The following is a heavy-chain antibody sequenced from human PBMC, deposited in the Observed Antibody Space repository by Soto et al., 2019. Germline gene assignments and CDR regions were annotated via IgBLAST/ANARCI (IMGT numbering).Heavy chain of an antibody. CDR1: GFTFGDYA. D-gene: IGHD6-13*01. Sequence: SLRLSCAASGFTFGDYAMHWVRQAPGKGLEWVSGISWNSGSMDYADSVKGRFTISRDNAKNSLFLQMNSLTVEDTAFYYCAKISPRWGSAAGGPFDYWAQGTLVTVSS. V-gene: IGHV3-9*01. J-gene: IGHJ4*02. CDR2: ISWNSGSM. CDR3: AKISPRWGSAAGGPFDY.